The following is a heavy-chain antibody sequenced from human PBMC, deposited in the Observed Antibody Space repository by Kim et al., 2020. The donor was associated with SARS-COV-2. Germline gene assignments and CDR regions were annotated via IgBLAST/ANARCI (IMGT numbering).Heavy chain of an antibody. CDR3: AVAAGRIDY. V-gene: IGHV3-43*02. CDR1: GSTLDDYA. J-gene: IGHJ4*02. D-gene: IGHD6-13*01. Sequence: GGSLRLSCAASGSTLDDYAIHWVRQAPGKGLEWVSLISGDGGSTYYADSVKGRFTISRDNSKNSLYLQMNSLTTEDTALYYCAVAAGRIDYWGQGTLVTVSS. CDR2: ISGDGGST.